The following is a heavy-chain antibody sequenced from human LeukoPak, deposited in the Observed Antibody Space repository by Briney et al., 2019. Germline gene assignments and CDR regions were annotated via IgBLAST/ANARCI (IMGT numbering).Heavy chain of an antibody. CDR2: INHSRST. J-gene: IGHJ3*02. CDR1: GGTFSGYY. CDR3: ARGARVRSKYRGSYYAGPRVAFDI. V-gene: IGHV4-34*01. D-gene: IGHD1-26*01. Sequence: PSETLSLTCAVYGGTFSGYYWSWIRQPPGKGLEWIGEINHSRSTNYNPSLKSRVTITVDTSKNQFSLKLNSVTAADKAAYYCARGARVRSKYRGSYYAGPRVAFDIWGQGTMVTVSS.